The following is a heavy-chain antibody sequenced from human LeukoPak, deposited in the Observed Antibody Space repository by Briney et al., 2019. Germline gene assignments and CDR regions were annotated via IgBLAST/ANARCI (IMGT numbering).Heavy chain of an antibody. J-gene: IGHJ6*03. Sequence: SETLSLTCTVSGGSISSYYWSWIRQPAGKGLEWIGRIYTSGSTNYNPSLKSRVTMSVDTSKNQFSLKLSSVTAADTAVYYCASGRLAARTLYYYYYMDAWGKGTTVTVSS. CDR1: GGSISSYY. D-gene: IGHD6-6*01. CDR3: ASGRLAARTLYYYYYMDA. V-gene: IGHV4-4*07. CDR2: IYTSGST.